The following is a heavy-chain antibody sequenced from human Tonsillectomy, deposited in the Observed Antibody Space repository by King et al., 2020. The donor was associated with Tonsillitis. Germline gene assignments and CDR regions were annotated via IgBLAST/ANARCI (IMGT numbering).Heavy chain of an antibody. CDR3: AKDMAQIGAFDM. Sequence: VQLVESGGGVVQPGGSLRLSCAASGFTFSSYGMHWVRQAPGKGLEWVAFILYDGRNKYYADSVKGRFTISRDNSKNTLYLQMNSLRSEDTAVYNCAKDMAQIGAFDMWVQGTMVTVSS. D-gene: IGHD2-21*01. V-gene: IGHV3-30*02. CDR2: ILYDGRNK. J-gene: IGHJ3*02. CDR1: GFTFSSYG.